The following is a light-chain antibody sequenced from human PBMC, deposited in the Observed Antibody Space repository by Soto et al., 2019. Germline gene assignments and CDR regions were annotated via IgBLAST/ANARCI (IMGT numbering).Light chain of an antibody. V-gene: IGKV3-20*01. J-gene: IGKJ2*01. Sequence: EIVLTQSPGTLSLSPGERATLSCRASQSVTNNYFAWYQQKPGQAPRLLIYGVSSRATGIPDRFSGSGSGTDFTLTVTRLEPEDFAVYYCQHYGGSPLYTFGRGTKLEIK. CDR2: GVS. CDR1: QSVTNNY. CDR3: QHYGGSPLYT.